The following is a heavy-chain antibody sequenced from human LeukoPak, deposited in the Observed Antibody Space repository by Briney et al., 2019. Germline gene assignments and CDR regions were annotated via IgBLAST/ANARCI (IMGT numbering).Heavy chain of an antibody. J-gene: IGHJ4*02. CDR3: AKSLWFGDD. CDR2: INWNGGST. CDR1: GFTFSSYW. D-gene: IGHD3-10*01. V-gene: IGHV3-20*04. Sequence: GGSLRLSCAASGFTFSSYWMSWVRQAPGKGLEWVSGINWNGGSTGYADSVKGRFTISRDNAKNSLYLQMNSLRAEDTAVYYCAKSLWFGDDWGQGTLVTVSS.